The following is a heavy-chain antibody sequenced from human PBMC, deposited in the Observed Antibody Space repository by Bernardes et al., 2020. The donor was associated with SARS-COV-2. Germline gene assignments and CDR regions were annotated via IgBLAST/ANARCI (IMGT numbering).Heavy chain of an antibody. D-gene: IGHD3-3*01. V-gene: IGHV4-34*01. J-gene: IGHJ6*02. CDR1: GGSSIGYY. CDR3: ARDRWNITIFGVVTRYGMDV. CDR2: INHRGST. Sequence: SETLSLTCAVYGGSSIGYYWTWIRQPPGKGLEWIGEINHRGSTNYNPSLKSRVTISVDTSKNQFSLKLSSVTAADTAVYYCARDRWNITIFGVVTRYGMDVWGQGTTVTVSS.